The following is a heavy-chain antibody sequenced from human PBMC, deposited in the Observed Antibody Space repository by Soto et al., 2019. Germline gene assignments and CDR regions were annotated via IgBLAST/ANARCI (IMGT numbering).Heavy chain of an antibody. CDR3: ARDRRSGWSYYYGMDV. J-gene: IGHJ6*02. Sequence: QVQLQESGPGLVKPSGTLSLTCAVSGGSISSSNWWSWVRQPPGKGLEWIGDIYHSGSTNYNPSLKSRVTISVDKSKNQFALKLSSVTAADTAVYYCARDRRSGWSYYYGMDVWGQGTTVTVSS. CDR1: GGSISSSNW. V-gene: IGHV4-4*02. D-gene: IGHD6-19*01. CDR2: IYHSGST.